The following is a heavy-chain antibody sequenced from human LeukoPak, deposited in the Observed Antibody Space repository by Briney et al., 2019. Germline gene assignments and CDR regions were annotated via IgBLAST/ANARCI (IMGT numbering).Heavy chain of an antibody. D-gene: IGHD3-10*01. Sequence: ASVKVSCKASGYTFTGYYMHWVRQAPGQGLEWMGWINPNSGGTNYAQKFQGRVTMTRDTSISTAYMELSRLRSDDTAVYYCARVYGLWFGELSYFDYWGQGTLVTVSS. CDR3: ARVYGLWFGELSYFDY. V-gene: IGHV1-2*02. CDR1: GYTFTGYY. J-gene: IGHJ4*02. CDR2: INPNSGGT.